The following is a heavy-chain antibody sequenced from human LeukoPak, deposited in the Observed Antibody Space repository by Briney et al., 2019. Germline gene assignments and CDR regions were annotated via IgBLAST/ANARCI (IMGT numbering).Heavy chain of an antibody. D-gene: IGHD3-16*01. CDR1: GFTFGDYA. Sequence: GGSLRLSCTASGFTFGDYAISWVRQAPGKGLEWVGFIRIKGYGGTTEYAASVKGRFTISRDDSKSIAYLQMNSLKTDDTAVYFCTTYVLGANYYYMDVWGKGTTVTVSS. J-gene: IGHJ6*03. CDR2: IRIKGYGGTT. CDR3: TTYVLGANYYYMDV. V-gene: IGHV3-49*04.